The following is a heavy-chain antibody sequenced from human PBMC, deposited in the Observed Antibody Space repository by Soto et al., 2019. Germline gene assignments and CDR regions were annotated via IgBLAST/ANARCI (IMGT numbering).Heavy chain of an antibody. V-gene: IGHV4-59*01. Sequence: PSETLSLTCTVSGGSISSYYWSWIRQPPGKGLEWIGYIYYSGSTNYNPSLKSRVTISVDTSKNQFSLKLSSVTAADTAVYYCARGDSSSPQNYYYYYMDVWGKGTTVTVSS. J-gene: IGHJ6*03. D-gene: IGHD6-13*01. CDR1: GGSISSYY. CDR3: ARGDSSSPQNYYYYYMDV. CDR2: IYYSGST.